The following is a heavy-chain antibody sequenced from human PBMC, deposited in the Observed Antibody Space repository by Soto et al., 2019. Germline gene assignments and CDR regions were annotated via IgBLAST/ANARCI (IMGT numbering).Heavy chain of an antibody. J-gene: IGHJ4*01. CDR3: TTDTISPPPNIGGY. D-gene: IGHD2-15*01. CDR2: IYSGGSA. V-gene: IGHV3-66*01. Sequence: GGSLRLSCAASGFTVSSNFMTWVRQAPGKGLEWVSVIYSGGSAYYADSVKGRFTISRDNSKNTLYLQMNSLRAEDTAVYYCTTDTISPPPNIGGYWGQGTLVTVSS. CDR1: GFTVSSNF.